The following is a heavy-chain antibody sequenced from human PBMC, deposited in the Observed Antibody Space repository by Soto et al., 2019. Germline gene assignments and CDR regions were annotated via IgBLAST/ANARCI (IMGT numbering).Heavy chain of an antibody. J-gene: IGHJ4*02. D-gene: IGHD6-13*01. CDR3: ARWRARSGWYEQVVDY. CDR1: GLSFNKYG. V-gene: IGHV3-33*01. Sequence: QVQLVESGGGVVQPGRSLRLSCAASGLSFNKYGMHWVRRPPGKGLEWVALIWYDGSKKYYADSVKGRFTISRDNSKNTLYLQMNSLSDEDTAVYYCARWRARSGWYEQVVDYWGQGTLVSVSS. CDR2: IWYDGSKK.